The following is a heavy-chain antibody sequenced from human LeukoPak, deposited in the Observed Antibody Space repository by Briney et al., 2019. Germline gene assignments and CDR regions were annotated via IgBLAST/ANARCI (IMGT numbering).Heavy chain of an antibody. CDR1: GFSLITAW. CDR2: IKQYVSDI. V-gene: IGHV3-7*02. D-gene: IGHD6-13*01. Sequence: GGSLRLSCAASGFSLITAWMSSVRQALGKGLWSVSHIKQYVSDIYSVDYVKGRSTISRDNAKNSLYLQMNSLRAENTAVYYCARHNPYSSGWYCFDDWGQGTLVTVSS. J-gene: IGHJ4*02. CDR3: ARHNPYSSGWYCFDD.